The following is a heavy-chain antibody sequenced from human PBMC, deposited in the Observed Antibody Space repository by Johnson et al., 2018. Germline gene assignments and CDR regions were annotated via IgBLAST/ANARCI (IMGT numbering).Heavy chain of an antibody. CDR3: AKDDYTRIVGATLGAFDI. V-gene: IGHV3-30*18. CDR2: ISYDGSNK. Sequence: QVQLGEAGGGVVEPGRSLRLSCAASGFTFSSYGMHWVRQAPGKGLEWVAVISYDGSNKYYADSVKGRFTISRDNSKNTLYLQMNSLRAEDTAVYYCAKDDYTRIVGATLGAFDIWGQGTMVTVSS. J-gene: IGHJ3*02. D-gene: IGHD1-26*01. CDR1: GFTFSSYG.